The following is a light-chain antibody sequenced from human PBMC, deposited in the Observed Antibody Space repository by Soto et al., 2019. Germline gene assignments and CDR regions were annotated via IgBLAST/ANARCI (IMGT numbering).Light chain of an antibody. Sequence: QSALTQPPSASGSPGQSVTISCTGTSSDVGGYNCVSWYQQHPGKAPKLMIYEVSKRPSGVPDRFSGSKSGNTASLTVSGLQAEDEADYYCSSYAGSNVVVFGGGTKLTVL. CDR2: EVS. J-gene: IGLJ2*01. CDR3: SSYAGSNVVV. CDR1: SSDVGGYNC. V-gene: IGLV2-8*01.